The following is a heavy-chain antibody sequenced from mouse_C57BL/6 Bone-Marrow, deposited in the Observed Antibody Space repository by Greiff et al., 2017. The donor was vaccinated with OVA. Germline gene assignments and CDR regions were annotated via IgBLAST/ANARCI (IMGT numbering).Heavy chain of an antibody. V-gene: IGHV5-9-1*02. J-gene: IGHJ3*01. CDR1: GFTFSSYA. D-gene: IGHD1-2*01. CDR3: TRVLLRQFAY. CDR2: ISSGGGNI. Sequence: EVQGVESGEGLVKPGGSLKLSCAASGFTFSSYAMSWVRQTPEKRLEWVASISSGGGNIYYADTVKGRFTISRDNARNTRYLQMSSLRSEDTAMYYCTRVLLRQFAYWGQGTLVTVSA.